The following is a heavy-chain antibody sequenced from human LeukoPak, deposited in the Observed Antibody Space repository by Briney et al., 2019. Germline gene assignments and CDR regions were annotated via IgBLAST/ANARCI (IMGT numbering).Heavy chain of an antibody. J-gene: IGHJ4*02. CDR2: INPNSGDT. Sequence: ASVKVSCKASGYTFTSYYIHWVRQAPGQGLEWMGWINPNSGDTNYAQNFQGRVTMTRDTSISTAYMDLSRLRSDDTAVYYCARDLRRGAAAETDYWGQGTLVTVSS. V-gene: IGHV1-2*02. CDR3: ARDLRRGAAAETDY. D-gene: IGHD6-13*01. CDR1: GYTFTSYY.